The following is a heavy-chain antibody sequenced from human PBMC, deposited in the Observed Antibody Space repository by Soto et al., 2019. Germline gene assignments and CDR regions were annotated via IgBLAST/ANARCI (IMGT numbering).Heavy chain of an antibody. J-gene: IGHJ4*02. CDR1: GYTISSYD. Sequence: GASVKVSCKASGYTISSYDMHWVRQAPGQGLEWMGIINPSGGSTSYAQKFQGRVTMTRDTSTSTVYMELRSLRSEDTAVYFCARGGVNVGLRLSHYFEYWGQGTLVTVSS. V-gene: IGHV1-46*01. CDR3: ARGGVNVGLRLSHYFEY. CDR2: INPSGGST. D-gene: IGHD5-12*01.